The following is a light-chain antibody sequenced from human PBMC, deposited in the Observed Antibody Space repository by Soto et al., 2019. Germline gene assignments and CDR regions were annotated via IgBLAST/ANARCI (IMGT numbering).Light chain of an antibody. J-gene: IGLJ1*01. Sequence: QPVLTQSPSASASLGASVKFICTLSSGHSSYAIAWHQQQPEKGPRYLMKINSDGSHSKGDGIPDRFSGSSSGAERYLTISSLQSEDEADYYYQTWGTGIRVFGTGTKVTVL. V-gene: IGLV4-69*01. CDR1: SGHSSYA. CDR2: INSDGSH. CDR3: QTWGTGIRV.